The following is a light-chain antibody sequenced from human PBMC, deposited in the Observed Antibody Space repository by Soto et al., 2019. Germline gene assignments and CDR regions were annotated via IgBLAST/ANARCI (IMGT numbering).Light chain of an antibody. J-gene: IGLJ2*01. CDR1: SYNIGANY. V-gene: IGLV1-51*01. CDR2: DND. Sequence: QSVLTQPPSVSAAPGQKVTISCSGSSYNIGANYVSWYQQPPGTAPKLLIYDNDKRPSGIPDRFSASKSGTSATLGITGLQTGDEADYYCGAWDSSLSAGVFGGGTQLTVL. CDR3: GAWDSSLSAGV.